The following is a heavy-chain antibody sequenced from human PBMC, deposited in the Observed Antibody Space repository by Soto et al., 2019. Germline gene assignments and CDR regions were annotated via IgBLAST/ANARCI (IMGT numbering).Heavy chain of an antibody. J-gene: IGHJ3*01. CDR3: ARPRSKSSSGFDL. V-gene: IGHV3-74*01. D-gene: IGHD6-6*01. CDR2: VNEVGTIT. Sequence: EVQLVESGGGLVPPGGSLRLSCVASGFTFSNHWMHWVRQSPGQGLSGVSRVNEVGTITDYADFVEGRFTISRDNAKNTLSLQMNNLRAEDTALYYCARPRSKSSSGFDLWGQGTMVTVSS. CDR1: GFTFSNHW.